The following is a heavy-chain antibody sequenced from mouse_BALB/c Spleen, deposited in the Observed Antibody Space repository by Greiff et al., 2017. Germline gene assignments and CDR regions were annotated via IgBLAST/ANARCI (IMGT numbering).Heavy chain of an antibody. CDR2: INPGSGGT. D-gene: IGHD2-1*01. CDR1: GYAFTNYL. J-gene: IGHJ2*01. CDR3: ARSGNGNYLDY. V-gene: IGHV1-54*01. Sequence: VKLMESGAELVRPGTSVKVSCKASGYAFTNYLIEWVKQRPGQGLEWIGVINPGSGGTNYNEKFKGKATLTADKSSSTAYMQLSSLTSDDSAVYFCARSGNGNYLDYWGQGTTLTVSS.